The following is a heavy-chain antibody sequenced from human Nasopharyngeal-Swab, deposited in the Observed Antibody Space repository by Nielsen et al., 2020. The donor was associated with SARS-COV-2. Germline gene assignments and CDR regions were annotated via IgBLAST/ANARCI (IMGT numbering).Heavy chain of an antibody. CDR3: ARKHRALGFDI. D-gene: IGHD3-16*01. Sequence: SGPTLVKPTPTLTLTCTFSGFSLSPSGMCVSWIRQPPGKALAWLASIDWDGDKYYSTTLKTRLTISKETPKNQVFLTMTNMDPLDTAPYYCARKHRALGFDIWCQGTMVTVSS. CDR2: IDWDGDK. CDR1: GFSLSPSGMC. V-gene: IGHV2-70*11. J-gene: IGHJ3*02.